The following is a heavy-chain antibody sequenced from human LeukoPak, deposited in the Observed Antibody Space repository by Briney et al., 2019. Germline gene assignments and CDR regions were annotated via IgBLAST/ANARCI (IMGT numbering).Heavy chain of an antibody. J-gene: IGHJ3*02. D-gene: IGHD6-13*01. CDR2: IYYSGSS. Sequence: SETLSLTCTVSGGSIRSTSYYWGWIRQPPGKGLEWIGSIYYSGSSYYNPSLKSRLTISVDTSKNQFSLKLSSVTAADTAEYYCARDLYSSRTNDAFVIWGQGTMVTVSS. CDR1: GGSIRSTSYY. V-gene: IGHV4-39*07. CDR3: ARDLYSSRTNDAFVI.